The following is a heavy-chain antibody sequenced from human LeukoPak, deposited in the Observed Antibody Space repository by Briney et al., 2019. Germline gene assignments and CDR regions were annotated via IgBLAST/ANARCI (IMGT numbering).Heavy chain of an antibody. V-gene: IGHV3-30-3*01. Sequence: GGSLRLSCAASGFTFSSYAMHWVRQAPGEGLEWVAVISYDGSNKYYADSVKGRFTISRDNAKNSLYLQMNSLRAEDTAVYYCARNLPAADYWGQGTLVTVSS. CDR1: GFTFSSYA. CDR3: ARNLPAADY. D-gene: IGHD2-2*01. CDR2: ISYDGSNK. J-gene: IGHJ4*02.